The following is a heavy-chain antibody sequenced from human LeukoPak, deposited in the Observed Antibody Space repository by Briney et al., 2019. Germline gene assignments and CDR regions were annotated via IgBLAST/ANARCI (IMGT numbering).Heavy chain of an antibody. CDR1: GGSFSGYY. D-gene: IGHD6-13*01. CDR2: INHSGSA. CDR3: ARGKQQLPFDY. V-gene: IGHV4-34*01. Sequence: PSETLCLTCAVYGGSFSGYYWSWIRQPPGKGLEWIGEINHSGSANYNPSLKSRVTISVDTSKNQFSLKLSSVTAADTAVYYCARGKQQLPFDYWGQGTLVTVSS. J-gene: IGHJ4*02.